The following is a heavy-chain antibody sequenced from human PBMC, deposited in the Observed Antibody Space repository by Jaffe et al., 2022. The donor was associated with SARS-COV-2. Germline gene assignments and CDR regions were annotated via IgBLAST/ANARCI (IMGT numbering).Heavy chain of an antibody. CDR3: ARGEGIVVVVAATLDY. Sequence: QVQLVESGGGVVQPGRSLRLSCAASGFTFSSYAMHWVRQAPGKGLEWVAVISYDGSNKYYADSVKGRFTISRDNSKNTLYLQMNSLRAEDTAVYYCARGEGIVVVVAATLDYWGQGTLVTVSS. CDR1: GFTFSSYA. J-gene: IGHJ4*02. V-gene: IGHV3-30-3*01. CDR2: ISYDGSNK. D-gene: IGHD2-15*01.